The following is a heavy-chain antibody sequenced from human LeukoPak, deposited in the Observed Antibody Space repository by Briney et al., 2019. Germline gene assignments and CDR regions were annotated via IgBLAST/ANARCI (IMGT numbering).Heavy chain of an antibody. CDR2: INHSGST. Sequence: SETLSLTCAVYGGSFSGYYWSWIRQPPGKGREWIGEINHSGSTNYNPSLKSRVTISVDTSKNQFSLKLSSVTAADTAVYYCARGGNYYGSGSYNDYWGQGTLVTVSS. CDR1: GGSFSGYY. V-gene: IGHV4-34*01. CDR3: ARGGNYYGSGSYNDY. J-gene: IGHJ4*02. D-gene: IGHD3-10*01.